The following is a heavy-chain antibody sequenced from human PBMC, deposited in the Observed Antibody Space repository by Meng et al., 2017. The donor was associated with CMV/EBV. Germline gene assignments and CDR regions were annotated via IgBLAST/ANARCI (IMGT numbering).Heavy chain of an antibody. CDR3: ARSGDGYNSMDY. CDR1: GGSISSGGYY. J-gene: IGHJ4*02. Sequence: TVSGGSISSGGYYWSWIRQHPGKGQEWIGYIYYSGSTYYNPSLKSRVTISVDTSKNQFSLKLSSVTAADTAVYYCARSGDGYNSMDYWGQGTLVTVSS. V-gene: IGHV4-31*03. CDR2: IYYSGST. D-gene: IGHD5-24*01.